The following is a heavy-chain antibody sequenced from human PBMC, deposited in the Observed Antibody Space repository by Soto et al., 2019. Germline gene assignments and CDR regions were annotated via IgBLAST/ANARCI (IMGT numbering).Heavy chain of an antibody. Sequence: EVQLLESGGGLVQPGGSLRLSCAASGFTFSIYAMSWVRQAPGKGLEWVSAISGSGGSTYYADSVKGRFTISRDNSKNTLYLQMNSLRAEDTAVYYCAKGIYSSSWTYYFDYWGQGTLVTVSS. CDR2: ISGSGGST. D-gene: IGHD6-13*01. CDR1: GFTFSIYA. J-gene: IGHJ4*02. V-gene: IGHV3-23*01. CDR3: AKGIYSSSWTYYFDY.